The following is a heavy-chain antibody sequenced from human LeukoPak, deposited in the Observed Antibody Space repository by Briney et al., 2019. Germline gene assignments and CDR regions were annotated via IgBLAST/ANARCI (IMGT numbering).Heavy chain of an antibody. CDR3: ARAVYYSNYLGY. CDR2: IWSGGSNK. D-gene: IGHD3-10*01. V-gene: IGHV3-33*01. J-gene: IGHJ4*01. Sequence: GGSLRLSCAASGFTFSNYGMHWVRQAPGKGLEWVAVIWSGGSNKFYADSARGRFTISRDNSKNTLYLQMNSLRAEDTAMYYCARAVYYSNYLGYWGQGTLVTVSS. CDR1: GFTFSNYG.